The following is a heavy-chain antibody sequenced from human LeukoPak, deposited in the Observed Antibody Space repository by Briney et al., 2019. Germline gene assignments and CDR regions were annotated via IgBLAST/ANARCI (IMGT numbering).Heavy chain of an antibody. Sequence: GGSLRLSCAASGFTFSSYSMNWVRQAPGKGLEWVSSISSSSSYIYYADSVKGRFTISRDNAKNPLYLQMNSLRAEDTAVYYCARERGSSSWMTFDYWGQGTLVTVSS. CDR1: GFTFSSYS. J-gene: IGHJ4*02. CDR3: ARERGSSSWMTFDY. V-gene: IGHV3-21*01. D-gene: IGHD6-13*01. CDR2: ISSSSSYI.